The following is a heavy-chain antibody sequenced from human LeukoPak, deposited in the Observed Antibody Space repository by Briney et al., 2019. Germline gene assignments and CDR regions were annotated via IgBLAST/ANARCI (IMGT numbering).Heavy chain of an antibody. J-gene: IGHJ4*02. V-gene: IGHV4-31*03. CDR2: IYYSGST. CDR3: ARDRDGYDSRGYYY. CDR1: GGSISSGGYY. Sequence: PSETLSLTCTVSGGSISSGGYYWSWIRQHPGKGLEWIGYIYYSGSTYYNPSLKSRVTISVDTSKNQFSLKLSSVTAADTAVYYCARDRDGYDSRGYYYWGQGTLVTVSS. D-gene: IGHD3-22*01.